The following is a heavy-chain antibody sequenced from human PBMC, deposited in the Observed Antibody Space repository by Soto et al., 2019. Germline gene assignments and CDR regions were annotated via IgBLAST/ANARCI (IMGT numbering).Heavy chain of an antibody. V-gene: IGHV4-30-4*01. CDR1: VDTVNNGDYF. Sequence: SETLSLTCTVSVDTVNNGDYFWSWIRQSPGKGLEWLGYIYFTGSTYYSPSLKSRLHISMDKSKNHFSLEMTSVTVADTALYFCVRETVWYVVAAWKRDLDS. CDR2: IYFTGST. D-gene: IGHD6-19*01. CDR3: VRETVWYVVAAWKRDLDS. J-gene: IGHJ5*01.